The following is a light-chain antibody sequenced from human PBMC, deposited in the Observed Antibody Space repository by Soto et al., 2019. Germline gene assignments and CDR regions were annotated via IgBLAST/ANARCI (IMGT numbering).Light chain of an antibody. CDR3: QQRSNWPPT. Sequence: EIVLTQSPATLPLSPGERATLSCRASQSVSSYLASYQQKPGQAPRLLIYDASNRATGIPARFSGSGSGTDFTLTISSLEPEDFAVYYCQQRSNWPPTFGQGTRLEIK. CDR2: DAS. V-gene: IGKV3-11*01. CDR1: QSVSSY. J-gene: IGKJ5*01.